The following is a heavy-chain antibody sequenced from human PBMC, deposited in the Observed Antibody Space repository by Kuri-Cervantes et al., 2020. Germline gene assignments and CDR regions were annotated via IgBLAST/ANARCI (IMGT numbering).Heavy chain of an antibody. J-gene: IGHJ4*02. Sequence: GGSLRLSCAVSGFTFSDYYMSWIRQAPGKGLEWVSYISSSSSTIFYADSVKGRFTISRDNAKNSLYLQMNSLRAEDTAVYYCARGGGQPPRRYYYDSSGYEPLDYWGQGTLVTVSS. CDR2: ISSSSSTI. V-gene: IGHV3-11*04. CDR1: GFTFSDYY. CDR3: ARGGGQPPRRYYYDSSGYEPLDY. D-gene: IGHD3-22*01.